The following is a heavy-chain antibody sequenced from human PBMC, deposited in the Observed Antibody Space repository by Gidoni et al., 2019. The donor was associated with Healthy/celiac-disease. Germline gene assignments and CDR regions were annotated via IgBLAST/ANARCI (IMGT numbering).Heavy chain of an antibody. CDR1: GGTFSSYT. Sequence: QVQLVQSGAEVKKPGSSVKVSCKASGGTFSSYTISWVRQAPGQGLEWMGRIIPILGIANYAQKFQGRVTITADKSTSTAYMELSSLRSEDTAVYYCARDRGGRDYYDSSGYYFFDYWGQGTLVTVSS. V-gene: IGHV1-69*08. CDR2: IIPILGIA. CDR3: ARDRGGRDYYDSSGYYFFDY. D-gene: IGHD3-22*01. J-gene: IGHJ4*02.